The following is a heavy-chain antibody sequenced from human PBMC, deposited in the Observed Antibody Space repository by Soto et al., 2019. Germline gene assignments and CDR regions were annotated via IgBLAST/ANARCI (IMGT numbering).Heavy chain of an antibody. J-gene: IGHJ3*02. D-gene: IGHD3-3*01. V-gene: IGHV4-31*03. Sequence: TLSLTCTVYGGSISSFFYYWSWIRQHPGKGLEWIGYIYYSGSTYYNPSLKSRVTISVDTSKNQFSLKLSSVTAADTAVYYCQGYYDFWSGYYNDAFDIWGQGTMVTVSS. CDR3: QGYYDFWSGYYNDAFDI. CDR1: GGSISSFFYY. CDR2: IYYSGST.